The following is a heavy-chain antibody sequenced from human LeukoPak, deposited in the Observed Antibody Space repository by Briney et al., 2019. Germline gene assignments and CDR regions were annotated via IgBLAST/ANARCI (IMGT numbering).Heavy chain of an antibody. D-gene: IGHD3-22*01. J-gene: IGHJ4*02. V-gene: IGHV3-48*01. CDR2: ISSSSGTI. Sequence: GGSLRLSCAASGFTFSSHSMNWVRQAPGKGLEWVSYISSSSGTIYYADSVKGRFTISRDNAKNSLYLQMNSLRAEDTAVYYCARGAYYYEDWGQGTLVTVSS. CDR3: ARGAYYYED. CDR1: GFTFSSHS.